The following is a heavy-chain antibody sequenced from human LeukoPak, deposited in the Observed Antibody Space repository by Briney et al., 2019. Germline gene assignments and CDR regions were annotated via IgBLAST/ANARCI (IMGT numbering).Heavy chain of an antibody. Sequence: GGSLRLSCAASGFTFSSYGMHWVRQAPGKGLEWVAFIRYDGSNKYYADSVKGRFTISRDNSKNTLYLQMNSLRAEDTAVYYCAKDGTWFGELYEYYFDYWGQGTLVTVSS. V-gene: IGHV3-30*02. CDR2: IRYDGSNK. CDR3: AKDGTWFGELYEYYFDY. D-gene: IGHD3-10*01. J-gene: IGHJ4*02. CDR1: GFTFSSYG.